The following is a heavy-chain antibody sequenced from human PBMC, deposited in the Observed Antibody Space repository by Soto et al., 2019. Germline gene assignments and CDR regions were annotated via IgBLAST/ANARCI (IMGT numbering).Heavy chain of an antibody. Sequence: QVRLQESGPGLVKPSETLSLTCSVSGVSVSSSSFYWSWIRQPPGKGLEWIGFIYNTETFNYNPSLKRRGTLSVDASKHHFSLKLSAVPAADTAVYYCARVPLRYSSSHNFDSWGQGALVTVSS. CDR1: GVSVSSSSFY. CDR3: ARVPLRYSSSHNFDS. CDR2: IYNTETF. J-gene: IGHJ4*02. D-gene: IGHD6-19*01. V-gene: IGHV4-61*01.